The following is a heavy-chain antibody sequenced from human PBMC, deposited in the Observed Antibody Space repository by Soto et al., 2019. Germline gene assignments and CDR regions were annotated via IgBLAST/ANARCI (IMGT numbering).Heavy chain of an antibody. Sequence: SDTLSLTCTVSGASISRYYWSCIRQSPGKGLEWIGYLYNTGSTIYNPSLKSRVTISVDMSKNQFSLKMNSVTAADTAVYYCARYLWGYCGVDCYPLDVRSQGTTVPVAS. CDR1: GASISRYY. V-gene: IGHV4-59*07. CDR3: ARYLWGYCGVDCYPLDV. CDR2: LYNTGST. J-gene: IGHJ6*02. D-gene: IGHD2-21*02.